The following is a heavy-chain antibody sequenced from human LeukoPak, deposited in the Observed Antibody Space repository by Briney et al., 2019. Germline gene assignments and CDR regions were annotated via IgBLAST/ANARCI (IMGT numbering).Heavy chain of an antibody. V-gene: IGHV4-61*02. CDR3: ARGSYYKGFDY. J-gene: IGHJ4*02. D-gene: IGHD3-10*01. CDR2: IYTSGST. CDR1: GGSISSGSYY. Sequence: SETLSLTCTVSGGSISSGSYYWSWIRQPAGKGLEWIGRIYTSGSTNYNPSLKSRVTISVDTSKSQFSLKLSSVTAADTAVYYCARGSYYKGFDYWGQGTLVTVSS.